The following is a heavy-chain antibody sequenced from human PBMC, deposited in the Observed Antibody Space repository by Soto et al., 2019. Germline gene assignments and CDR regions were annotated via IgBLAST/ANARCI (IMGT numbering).Heavy chain of an antibody. D-gene: IGHD2-15*01. CDR2: INHSGST. CDR3: ARVNHSNPPHGWFDP. CDR1: GGSFSGYY. J-gene: IGHJ5*02. Sequence: SETLSLTCAVYGGSFSGYYWSWIRQPPGKGLEWIGEINHSGSTNYNPSLKSRVTISVDTSKNQFSLKLSSVTAADTAVYYCARVNHSNPPHGWFDPWGQGTLVTVS. V-gene: IGHV4-34*01.